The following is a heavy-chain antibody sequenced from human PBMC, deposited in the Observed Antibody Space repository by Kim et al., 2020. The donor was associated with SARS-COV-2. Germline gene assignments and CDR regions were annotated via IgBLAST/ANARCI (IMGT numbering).Heavy chain of an antibody. CDR3: ARPRRGYYYAMDV. V-gene: IGHV3-7*03. Sequence: GGSLRLSCAASGFTFSAYSMSWVRQAPGKGLEWVANIKEDGSEKYYVDSVKGRFTISRDNAKISLYLQMNSLRAEDTALYYCARPRRGYYYAMDVWGQGTTVTVSS. J-gene: IGHJ6*02. CDR2: IKEDGSEK. CDR1: GFTFSAYS.